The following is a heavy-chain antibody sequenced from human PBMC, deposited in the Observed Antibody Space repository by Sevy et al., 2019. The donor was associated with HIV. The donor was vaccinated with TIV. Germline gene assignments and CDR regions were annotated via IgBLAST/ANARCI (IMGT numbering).Heavy chain of an antibody. J-gene: IGHJ4*02. D-gene: IGHD3-22*01. V-gene: IGHV1-2*02. Sequence: ASVKVSCKASGYTFTGYYMHWVRQAPGQGLEWMGWINPNSGGTNYAQKFQGRVTMTRDTSISTAYMELSRLRSDDTAVDYCARDLSYYYDSSGLGTDYWGQGTLVTVSS. CDR1: GYTFTGYY. CDR3: ARDLSYYYDSSGLGTDY. CDR2: INPNSGGT.